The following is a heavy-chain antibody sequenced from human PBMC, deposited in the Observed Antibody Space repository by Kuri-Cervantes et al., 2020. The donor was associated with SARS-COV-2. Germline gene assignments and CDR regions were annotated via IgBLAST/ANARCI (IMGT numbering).Heavy chain of an antibody. J-gene: IGHJ6*02. CDR2: ISSSGSTI. CDR3: ARGGFGDYVGGSYRTYYYYYGMDV. V-gene: IGHV3-48*03. D-gene: IGHD3-16*02. CDR1: GFTFSSYE. Sequence: GESLKISCAASGFTFSSYEMNWVRQAPGKGLEWVSYISSSGSTIYYADSVKGRFTISRDNAKNSLYLQMNSLRAEDTAVYYCARGGFGDYVGGSYRTYYYYYGMDVWGQGTTVTVSS.